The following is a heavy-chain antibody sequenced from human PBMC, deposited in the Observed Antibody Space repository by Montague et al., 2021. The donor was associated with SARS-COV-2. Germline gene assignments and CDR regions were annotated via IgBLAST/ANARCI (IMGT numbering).Heavy chain of an antibody. J-gene: IGHJ5*01. V-gene: IGHV4-34*01. CDR3: ARGGSFWFVVVCYLPRSGFDS. CDR2: IKHSGTT. D-gene: IGHD2-8*01. CDR1: GGSFSDYY. Sequence: SETLSLTCAVYGGSFSDYYWSWIRQPPGKGLEWIGEIKHSGTTNYNPSLKSRVTMSVDTSKNQFSLNLTSVSAADTAVYFCARGGSFWFVVVCYLPRSGFDSWGQGALVTVSS.